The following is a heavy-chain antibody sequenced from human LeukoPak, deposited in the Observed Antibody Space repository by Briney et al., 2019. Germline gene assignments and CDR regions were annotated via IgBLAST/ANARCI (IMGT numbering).Heavy chain of an antibody. D-gene: IGHD6-19*01. CDR3: ARGGIAVAGDDL. J-gene: IGHJ5*02. CDR1: GFTVSSNY. CDR2: ISSSSTYI. Sequence: PGGSLRLSCAASGFTVSSNYMSWVRQAPGKGLEWVSAISSSSTYIYYADSVKGRFNISRDNSKSTLFLQMNSLRVEDTAVYYCARGGIAVAGDDLWGQGTLVTVSA. V-gene: IGHV3-21*01.